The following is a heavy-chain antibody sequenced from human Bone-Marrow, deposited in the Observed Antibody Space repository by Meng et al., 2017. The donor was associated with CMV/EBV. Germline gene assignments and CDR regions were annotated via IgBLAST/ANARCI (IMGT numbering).Heavy chain of an antibody. CDR3: AKRDYSGYDYGSDAFDI. CDR2: IRYDGSNK. CDR1: GFTFSSYG. J-gene: IGHJ3*02. D-gene: IGHD5-12*01. V-gene: IGHV3-30*02. Sequence: GESLKISCVASGFTFSSYGMHWVRQAPGKGLEWEAFIRYDGSNKYYADSVKGRFTISRDNSKNTLYLQMNSLRAEDTAVYYCAKRDYSGYDYGSDAFDIWGQGTMVTVSS.